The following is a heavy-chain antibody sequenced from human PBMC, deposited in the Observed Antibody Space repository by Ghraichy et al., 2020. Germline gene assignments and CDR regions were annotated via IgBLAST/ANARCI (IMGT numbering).Heavy chain of an antibody. CDR2: ISSSGTYI. V-gene: IGHV3-21*01. CDR1: GFTFSSYS. J-gene: IGHJ6*01. CDR3: ARGDRDNHDSGSYYTGDV. Sequence: GGSLRLSCAVSGFTFSSYSMNWVRQAPGKGLEWVSSISSSGTYIYYADSVKGRFTISRDNANKSLYLQMNSLRAEDTAVYYCARGDRDNHDSGSYYTGDVGGQGTTVTVSS. D-gene: IGHD3-10*01.